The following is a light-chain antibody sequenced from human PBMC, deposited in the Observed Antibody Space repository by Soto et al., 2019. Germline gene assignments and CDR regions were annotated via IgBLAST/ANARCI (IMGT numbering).Light chain of an antibody. Sequence: EIVLTQSPVTLSLSPGDRATLSCRASQSVSSYLAWYQQRPGQAPRLLIYDASNRATGIPARFSGSGSGTDFTLTISSLEPEDFAVYWCQQYDSSPRTFGQGTRWIS. CDR1: QSVSSY. J-gene: IGKJ1*01. V-gene: IGKV3-11*01. CDR3: QQYDSSPRT. CDR2: DAS.